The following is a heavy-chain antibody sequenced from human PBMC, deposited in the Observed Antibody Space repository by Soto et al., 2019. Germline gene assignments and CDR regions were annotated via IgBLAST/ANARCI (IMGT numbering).Heavy chain of an antibody. J-gene: IGHJ5*02. CDR2: IYYTGTT. CDR3: ARLKGAFLITTYNWFDP. Sequence: PSETLSLTCTVSGDSIDTSMYYWGWIRHPPGKGLEWIGSIYYTGTTYYNPSLKSRVTISADTSKNQFSLRLSSVTAADTAFYYCARLKGAFLITTYNWFDPWGQGTPVTVSS. V-gene: IGHV4-39*01. CDR1: GDSIDTSMYY. D-gene: IGHD3-22*01.